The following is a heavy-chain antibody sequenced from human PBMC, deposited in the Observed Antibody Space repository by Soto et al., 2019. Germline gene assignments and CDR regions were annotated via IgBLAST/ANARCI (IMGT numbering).Heavy chain of an antibody. D-gene: IGHD3-9*01. Sequence: GGSLRLSCAASGFTFSSYSMNWVRQAPGKGLEWVSYISSSSSTIYYADSVKGRFTISRDNAKNSLYLQMNSLRAGDTAVYYCARDPPQRYDILTGYSTEDYWGQGTLVTVSS. V-gene: IGHV3-48*01. J-gene: IGHJ4*02. CDR2: ISSSSSTI. CDR3: ARDPPQRYDILTGYSTEDY. CDR1: GFTFSSYS.